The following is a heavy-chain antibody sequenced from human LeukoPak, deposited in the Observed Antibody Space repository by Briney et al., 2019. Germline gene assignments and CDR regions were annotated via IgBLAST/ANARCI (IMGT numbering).Heavy chain of an antibody. J-gene: IGHJ4*02. D-gene: IGHD2-15*01. V-gene: IGHV3-23*01. CDR2: FSGGGDS. CDR1: GLTSGIYA. CDR3: GKEVERHFDLRY. Sequence: GGSLRLSCAASGLTSGIYAMSRVRQAPGKGLEWVSAFSGGGDSFYADSVRGRFSISADKSKNILYLQMNSLRVEDTAVYYCGKEVERHFDLRYWGQGTPVTVSS.